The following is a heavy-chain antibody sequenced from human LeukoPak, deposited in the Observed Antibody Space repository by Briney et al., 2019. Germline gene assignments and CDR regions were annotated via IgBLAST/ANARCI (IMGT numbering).Heavy chain of an antibody. D-gene: IGHD4-17*01. CDR1: GFTFSSYG. CDR3: ARPTTVTTISADAFDI. CDR2: ISYDGSNK. V-gene: IGHV3-30*03. J-gene: IGHJ3*02. Sequence: GGSLRLSCAASGFTFSSYGMHWVRQAPGKGLEWVAVISYDGSNKYYADSVKGRFTISRDNAQNSLYLQMNSLRAGDSSVYYCARPTTVTTISADAFDIWGQGTMVTVSS.